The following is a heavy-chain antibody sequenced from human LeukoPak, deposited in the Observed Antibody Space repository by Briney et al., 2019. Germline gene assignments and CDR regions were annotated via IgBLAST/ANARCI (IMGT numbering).Heavy chain of an antibody. D-gene: IGHD2-2*02. J-gene: IGHJ5*02. CDR2: INPNSGGT. CDR1: GYTFTGYY. V-gene: IGHV1-2*02. Sequence: AASVKVSCKASGYTFTGYYTHWVRQAPGQGLEWMGWINPNSGGTNYAQKFQGRVTMTRDTSVSTAYMELSRLRSDDTAVYYCARGGVVVPAAIGEDWFDPWGQGTLVTVSS. CDR3: ARGGVVVPAAIGEDWFDP.